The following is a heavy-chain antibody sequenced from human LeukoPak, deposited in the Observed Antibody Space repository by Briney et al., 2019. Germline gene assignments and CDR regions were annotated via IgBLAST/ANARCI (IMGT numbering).Heavy chain of an antibody. D-gene: IGHD3-10*01. Sequence: PSQTLSLTCTVSGGSISSGDYYWSWIRRPPGKGLEWIGYIYYSGSTYYNPSLKSRVTISVDTSKNQFSLKLSSVTAADTAVYYYARGGGITMVRGVLVHWGQGTLVTVSS. CDR1: GGSISSGDYY. V-gene: IGHV4-30-4*08. CDR3: ARGGGITMVRGVLVH. J-gene: IGHJ4*02. CDR2: IYYSGST.